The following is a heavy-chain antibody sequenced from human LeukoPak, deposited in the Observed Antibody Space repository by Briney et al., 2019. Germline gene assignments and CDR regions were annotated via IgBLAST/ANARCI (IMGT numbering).Heavy chain of an antibody. J-gene: IGHJ4*02. CDR1: GYTFTGYY. CDR2: INPNSGGT. Sequence: GASVKVSCKATGYTFTGYYMHWVRQAPGQGLEWMGWINPNSGGTNYAQKFQGRVTMTGDTSISTAYMELSRLRSDDTAVYYCARGITAAGNYWGQGTLVTVSS. V-gene: IGHV1-2*02. D-gene: IGHD6-13*01. CDR3: ARGITAAGNY.